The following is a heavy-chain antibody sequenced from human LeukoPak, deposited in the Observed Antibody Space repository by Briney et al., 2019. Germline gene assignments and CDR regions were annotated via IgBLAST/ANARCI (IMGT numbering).Heavy chain of an antibody. V-gene: IGHV3-30*18. CDR3: AKDSNGWYQRGSNYFDY. CDR2: ISYDGSNK. CDR1: GFTFSSYG. Sequence: GWSLRLSCAASGFTFSSYGMHCVRQAPGKGLEWVAVISYDGSNKYYADSVKGRFTISRDNSKNTLYLQMNSLRAEDTAVYYCAKDSNGWYQRGSNYFDYWGQGTLVTVSS. J-gene: IGHJ4*02. D-gene: IGHD6-19*01.